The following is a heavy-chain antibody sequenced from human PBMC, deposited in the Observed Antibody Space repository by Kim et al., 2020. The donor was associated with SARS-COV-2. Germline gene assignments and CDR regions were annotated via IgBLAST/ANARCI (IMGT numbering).Heavy chain of an antibody. J-gene: IGHJ4*01. CDR3: AITYLLRQQLALMGY. CDR2: SQYSGNT. CDR1: GDSTSSNSYY. V-gene: IGHV4-39*07. D-gene: IGHD6-13*01. Sequence: SETLSLTCTVAGDSTSSNSYYWGWIRQPPGKGLEWIGSSQYSGNTYYSPSLESRVTISIDTSKNQFSLKMRSVTAADTAVYYCAITYLLRQQLALMGYWG.